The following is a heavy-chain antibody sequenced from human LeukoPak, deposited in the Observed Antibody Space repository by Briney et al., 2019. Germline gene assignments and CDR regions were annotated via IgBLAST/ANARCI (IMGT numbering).Heavy chain of an antibody. CDR3: ARVGHWGQLMVFDY. CDR1: GGAISSYY. J-gene: IGHJ4*02. D-gene: IGHD2-8*01. V-gene: IGHV4-59*01. CDR2: IYYSGST. Sequence: PSETLSLTCTVSGGAISSYYWSWIRQPPGKGLEWIGYIYYSGSTNYNPSLKSRVTISVDTSKNQFSLKLSSVTAADTAVYYCARVGHWGQLMVFDYWAQGTLVTVSS.